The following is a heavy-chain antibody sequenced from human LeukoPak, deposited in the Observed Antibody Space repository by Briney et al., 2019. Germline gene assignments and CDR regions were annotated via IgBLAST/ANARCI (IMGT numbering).Heavy chain of an antibody. CDR1: GFTFSSYA. CDR2: ISGSGGST. D-gene: IGHD5-12*01. J-gene: IGHJ4*02. V-gene: IGHV3-23*01. Sequence: GGSLRLSCAASGFTFSSYAMSWVRQAPGKGLEWVSAISGSGGSTYYADSVKGRFTISRDNSKNTLYLQMNSLRAEDTAVYYSASPARGYSGYAPDYWGQGTLVTVSS. CDR3: ASPARGYSGYAPDY.